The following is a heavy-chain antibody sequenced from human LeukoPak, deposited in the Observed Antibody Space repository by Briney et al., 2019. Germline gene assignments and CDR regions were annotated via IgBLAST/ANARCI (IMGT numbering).Heavy chain of an antibody. CDR1: GYSISSGHY. CDR2: IYHSGST. V-gene: IGHV4-38-2*01. D-gene: IGHD2-15*01. J-gene: IGHJ4*02. CDR3: ASAWWVAGGYFDY. Sequence: SETLSLTCAVSGYSISSGHYWGWIRQPPGKGLEWIGSIYHSGSTYYNPSLKSRVTISVDTSKNQFSLKLSSVTAADTAVYYCASAWWVAGGYFDYWGQGTLVTVSS.